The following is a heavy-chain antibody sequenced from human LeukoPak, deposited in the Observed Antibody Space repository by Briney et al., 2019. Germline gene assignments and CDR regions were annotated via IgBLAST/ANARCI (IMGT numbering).Heavy chain of an antibody. CDR2: IIPIFGTA. Sequence: SVKVSCKASGGTFSSYAISWVRQAPGRGLEWMGGIIPIFGTANYAQKFQGRVTITADESTSTAYMELSSLRSEDTAVYYCVRRIYSYAFDIWGQETMVTVSS. CDR3: VRRIYSYAFDI. D-gene: IGHD6-13*01. V-gene: IGHV1-69*13. J-gene: IGHJ3*02. CDR1: GGTFSSYA.